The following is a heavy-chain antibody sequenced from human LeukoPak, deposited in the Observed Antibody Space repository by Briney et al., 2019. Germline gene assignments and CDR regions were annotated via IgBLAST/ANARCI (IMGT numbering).Heavy chain of an antibody. Sequence: PSETLSLTCTVSGGSISSYYWSWIRQPPGKGLEWIGYIYYSGSTNYNPSLKSRVTISVDTSKNQFSLKLSSVTAADTAVYYCARGIPSGSYKYYFDYWGQRTLVTVSS. J-gene: IGHJ4*02. D-gene: IGHD1-26*01. V-gene: IGHV4-59*01. CDR1: GGSISSYY. CDR2: IYYSGST. CDR3: ARGIPSGSYKYYFDY.